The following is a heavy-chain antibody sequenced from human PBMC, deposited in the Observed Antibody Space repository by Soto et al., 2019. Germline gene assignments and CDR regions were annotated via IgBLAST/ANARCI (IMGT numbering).Heavy chain of an antibody. CDR3: ARGVYDSNGYSYP. CDR2: IYSIGPK. Sequence: GGSLRLSCAASGFTISNNYMNWVRQAPGKGLEWVSVIYSIGPKYYADSVKGRFTISRDNAKNSLFLQMNSLRAEDTAVYYCARGVYDSNGYSYPWGQGTLVTVSS. V-gene: IGHV3-66*01. D-gene: IGHD3-22*01. CDR1: GFTISNNY. J-gene: IGHJ5*02.